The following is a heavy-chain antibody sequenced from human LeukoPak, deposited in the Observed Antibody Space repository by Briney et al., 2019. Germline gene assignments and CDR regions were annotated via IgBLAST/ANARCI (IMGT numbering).Heavy chain of an antibody. D-gene: IGHD4-17*01. CDR1: GGSISSYY. CDR3: AREKDYGDSRGLDP. V-gene: IGHV4-4*07. CDR2: INISGNT. Sequence: PSETLSLTCTASGGSISSYYWSWIRQPAGKGLEWIGRINISGNTNYNPSLKSRVTMSVDTTKNQVSLELSSVTAADTAVYYCAREKDYGDSRGLDPWGQGTLVTVSS. J-gene: IGHJ5*02.